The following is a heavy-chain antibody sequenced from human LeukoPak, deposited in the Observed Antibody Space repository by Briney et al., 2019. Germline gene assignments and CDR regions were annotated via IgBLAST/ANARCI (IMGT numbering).Heavy chain of an antibody. CDR1: VYTFTNYG. V-gene: IGHV1-18*01. Sequence: ASVTVSFKASVYTFTNYGISWVRQAPGQGLEWMGWISAYNGNTNYAQKLQGRVTMTTDTSTSTAYMELRSLRSDDTAVYYCARDWYYYYDSSGLDYWGQGTLVTVSS. CDR2: ISAYNGNT. J-gene: IGHJ4*02. D-gene: IGHD3-22*01. CDR3: ARDWYYYYDSSGLDY.